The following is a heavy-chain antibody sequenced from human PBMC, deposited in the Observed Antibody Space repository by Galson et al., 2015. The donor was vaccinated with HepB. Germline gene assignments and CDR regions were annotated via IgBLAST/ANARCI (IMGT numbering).Heavy chain of an antibody. D-gene: IGHD6-19*01. J-gene: IGHJ4*02. Sequence: SLRLSCAASGFTVSSNYMSWVRQAPGKGLEWVSVIYSGGSTYYADSVKGRFTISRDNSKNTLYLQMNSLRAEDTAVYYCARGVAVAGTRGGLWDYWGQGTLVTVSS. V-gene: IGHV3-53*01. CDR3: ARGVAVAGTRGGLWDY. CDR1: GFTVSSNY. CDR2: IYSGGST.